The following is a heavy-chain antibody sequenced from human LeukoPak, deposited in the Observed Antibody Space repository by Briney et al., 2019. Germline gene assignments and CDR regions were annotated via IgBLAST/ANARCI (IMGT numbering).Heavy chain of an antibody. CDR2: ISSSGSTI. D-gene: IGHD3-22*01. Sequence: GGSLRLSXAAPGFTFSSYEMNWVRQAPGKGLEWVSYISSSGSTIYYADSVKGRFTISRDNAKNSLYLQMNSLRAEDTAVYYCARVVRGYDSSGYYDYWGQGTLVTVSS. J-gene: IGHJ4*02. V-gene: IGHV3-48*03. CDR3: ARVVRGYDSSGYYDY. CDR1: GFTFSSYE.